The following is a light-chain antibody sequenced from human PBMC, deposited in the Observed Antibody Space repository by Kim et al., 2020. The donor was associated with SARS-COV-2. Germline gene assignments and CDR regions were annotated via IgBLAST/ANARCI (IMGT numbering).Light chain of an antibody. Sequence: GQAITTSCTGTGSDVGGYTYVAWYQQHPGKAPKLMIYDVSNRPSGVSNRFSGSKSGNTASLTISGLQAEDEADYYCSSYTSSSTVVFGGGTQLTVL. V-gene: IGLV2-14*03. CDR2: DVS. CDR1: GSDVGGYTY. J-gene: IGLJ2*01. CDR3: SSYTSSSTVV.